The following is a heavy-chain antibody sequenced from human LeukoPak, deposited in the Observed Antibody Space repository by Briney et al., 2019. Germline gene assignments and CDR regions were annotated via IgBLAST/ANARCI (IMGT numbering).Heavy chain of an antibody. CDR1: GFTFSSYA. CDR3: ARDEMTVRGVIVYYYGMDV. CDR2: ISYDGSNK. D-gene: IGHD3-10*01. J-gene: IGHJ6*01. V-gene: IGHV3-30-3*01. Sequence: GGSLRLSCAASGFTFSSYAMHWIRQAPGKGLEWVAVISYDGSNKYYADSVKGRFTISRDNSKNTLYLQMNSLRAEDTAVYYCARDEMTVRGVIVYYYGMDVWGQGTTVTVSS.